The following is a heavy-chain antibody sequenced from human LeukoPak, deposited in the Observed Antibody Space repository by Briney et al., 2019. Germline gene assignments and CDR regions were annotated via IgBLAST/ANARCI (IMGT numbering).Heavy chain of an antibody. J-gene: IGHJ4*02. V-gene: IGHV3-30*03. CDR1: GFTFSSYG. Sequence: GGSLRLSCAASGFTFSSYGMHWVRQAPGKGLEWVAVISYDGSNKYYADSVKGRFTISRDNSKNTLYLQMNSLRAEDTAVYYCARGQGGYYRLPPDYWGQGTLVTVSS. D-gene: IGHD3-22*01. CDR3: ARGQGGYYRLPPDY. CDR2: ISYDGSNK.